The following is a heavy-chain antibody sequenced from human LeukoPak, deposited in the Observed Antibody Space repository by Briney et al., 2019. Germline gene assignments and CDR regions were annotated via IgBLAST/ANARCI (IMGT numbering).Heavy chain of an antibody. CDR3: AGAPNPTFFDY. V-gene: IGHV4-61*01. Sequence: SETLSLTCTVSGGSVSSDSYYWSWIRQPPGKGLEWIGHISYSGTTNYNPSLKSRVIIPIDISQNQFSLKLSSVTAADTAVYYCAGAPNPTFFDYWGQGPLATVSS. J-gene: IGHJ4*02. CDR1: GGSVSSDSYY. CDR2: ISYSGTT.